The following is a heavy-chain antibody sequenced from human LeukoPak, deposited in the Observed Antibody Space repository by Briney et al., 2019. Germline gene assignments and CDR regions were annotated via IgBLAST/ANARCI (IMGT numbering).Heavy chain of an antibody. D-gene: IGHD1-26*01. CDR3: ARVGATRRRYGGPIWFDP. CDR2: ISAYNGNT. V-gene: IGHV1-18*01. Sequence: ASVKVSCKGSGYTFTSYGINWVRQARGQGREWMGWISAYNGNTNNAQKLQGRVTMNTDTYTRTANMELRSLRSDDTAVYYCARVGATRRRYGGPIWFDPWGQGTLVTVSS. J-gene: IGHJ5*02. CDR1: GYTFTSYG.